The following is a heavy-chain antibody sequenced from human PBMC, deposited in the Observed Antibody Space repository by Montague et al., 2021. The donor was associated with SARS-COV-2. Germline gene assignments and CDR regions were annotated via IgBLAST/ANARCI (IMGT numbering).Heavy chain of an antibody. CDR1: GGSISSGSYY. D-gene: IGHD3-22*01. V-gene: IGHV4-61*02. CDR3: ARDRERYDASDYSGVYYNSGRDD. CDR2: IYTSGSA. Sequence: TLSLTCTVSGGSISSGSYYWTWIRQPAGKGLEWIGRIYTSGSANYNASLKSRVTISLDTSKNQFSLKLSSVTAADTAVYYCARDRERYDASDYSGVYYNSGRDDWGQGTTVTVSS. J-gene: IGHJ6*02.